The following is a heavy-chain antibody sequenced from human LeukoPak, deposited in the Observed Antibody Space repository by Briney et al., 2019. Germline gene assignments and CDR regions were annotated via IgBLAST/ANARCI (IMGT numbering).Heavy chain of an antibody. CDR3: ARGKSDYYDSSGYYSAFDS. Sequence: PSGTLSLTCAVSGGSISSSNWWSWVRQHPGKGLEWIGEIYHSGSTNYNPSLKSRVTISVDKSKNQFSLKLSSVTAADTAVYYCARGKSDYYDSSGYYSAFDSWGQGTLVTVSS. CDR2: IYHSGST. V-gene: IGHV4-4*02. D-gene: IGHD3-22*01. CDR1: GGSISSSNW. J-gene: IGHJ4*02.